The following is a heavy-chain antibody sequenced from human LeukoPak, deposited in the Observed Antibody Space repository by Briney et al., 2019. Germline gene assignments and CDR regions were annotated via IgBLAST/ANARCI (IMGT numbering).Heavy chain of an antibody. CDR1: GFTFSSYA. J-gene: IGHJ4*02. CDR2: ITGSTNST. D-gene: IGHD2-2*01. CDR3: ARDAEEDIVVVPAALFDY. Sequence: GGSLRLSCVASGFTFSSYAMSWVRQAPGKGLEWVSTITGSTNSTYYADSVKGRFTISRDNAKNSLYLQMNSLRAEDTAVYYCARDAEEDIVVVPAALFDYWGQGTLVTVSS. V-gene: IGHV3-23*01.